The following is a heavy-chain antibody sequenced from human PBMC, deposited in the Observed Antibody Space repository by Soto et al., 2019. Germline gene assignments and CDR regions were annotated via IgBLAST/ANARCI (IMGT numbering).Heavy chain of an antibody. CDR1: GGSVSSGSYY. CDR2: IYYSGST. Sequence: QVQLQESGPGLVKPSETLSLTCTVSGGSVSSGSYYWSWIRQPPGKGLEWFGYIYYSGSTNYNPSLKSRVTISVDTSKNQFSLKLSSVTAADTAVYYCARDYRFGELGVEYYYYGMDVWGQGTTVTVSS. V-gene: IGHV4-61*01. CDR3: ARDYRFGELGVEYYYYGMDV. D-gene: IGHD3-10*01. J-gene: IGHJ6*02.